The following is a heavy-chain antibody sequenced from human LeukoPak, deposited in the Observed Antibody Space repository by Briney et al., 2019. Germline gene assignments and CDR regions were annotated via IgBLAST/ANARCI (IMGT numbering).Heavy chain of an antibody. V-gene: IGHV6-1*01. CDR2: TYFGSKWYN. CDR1: GDSVSNNGVA. CDR3: ARQRSRALDL. J-gene: IGHJ3*01. D-gene: IGHD1-1*01. Sequence: SQTLSLTCAISGDSVSNNGVAWNWNRQSPARGLEWLGRTYFGSKWYNDYAMSVKSRITINPDTSKNQFSLQLNSVTPEDTAVYFCARQRSRALDLWGQGTMVTVSS.